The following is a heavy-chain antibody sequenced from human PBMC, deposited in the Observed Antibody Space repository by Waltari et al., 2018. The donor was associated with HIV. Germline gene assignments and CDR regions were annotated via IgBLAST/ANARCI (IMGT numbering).Heavy chain of an antibody. Sequence: EVKLVESGGGAVQTGGSLRLSCEGSGFTFPSLDLDCVRPTPGKGLEWVAQISYDAREKFHGDSVRGRFVVSRDNARNSIFLQMNNLRDDDTGVYFCVRQPLRHDL. CDR2: ISYDAREK. J-gene: IGHJ2*01. CDR1: GFTFPSLD. CDR3: VRQPLRHDL. V-gene: IGHV3-7*01.